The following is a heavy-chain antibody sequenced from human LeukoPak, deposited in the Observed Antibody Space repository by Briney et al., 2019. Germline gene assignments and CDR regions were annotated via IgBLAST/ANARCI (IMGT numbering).Heavy chain of an antibody. V-gene: IGHV1-18*01. Sequence: ASVKVSCKASGYTFTSYGISWVRQAPGQGLEWMGWISAYNGNTNYAQKLQGRVTMTTDTSTSTAYMELRSLRSDDTAVYYCARKAFFEGATGPFDAFDIWGQGTMVTVSS. D-gene: IGHD1-26*01. J-gene: IGHJ3*02. CDR3: ARKAFFEGATGPFDAFDI. CDR2: ISAYNGNT. CDR1: GYTFTSYG.